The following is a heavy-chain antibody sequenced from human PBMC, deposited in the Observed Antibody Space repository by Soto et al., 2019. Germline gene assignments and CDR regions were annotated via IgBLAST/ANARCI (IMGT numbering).Heavy chain of an antibody. CDR1: GGSISSDF. V-gene: IGHV4-4*08. Sequence: SETLSLTCTVSGGSISSDFWSWIRQPPGKGLEWIGYISISGNTDYSPSLKSRVTISVDTSKNQFSLKLSSVTAADTAVYYCARAPLDMGYDSAGNFDYWGQGTLVTVSS. J-gene: IGHJ4*02. D-gene: IGHD3-22*01. CDR3: ARAPLDMGYDSAGNFDY. CDR2: ISISGNT.